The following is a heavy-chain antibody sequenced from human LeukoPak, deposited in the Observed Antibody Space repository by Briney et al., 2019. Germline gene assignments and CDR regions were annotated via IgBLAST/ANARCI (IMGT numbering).Heavy chain of an antibody. CDR3: AKDITGHNRGWYDY. D-gene: IGHD6-19*01. Sequence: PGGSLRLSCAASGFTFSIYAMNWVRQAPGKGLEWVSAISFSGGSTYYADSVKGRFTISRDNSKNTLYLQMNSLRVEDTAVYYCAKDITGHNRGWYDYWGQGTLVTVSS. CDR2: ISFSGGST. J-gene: IGHJ4*02. V-gene: IGHV3-23*01. CDR1: GFTFSIYA.